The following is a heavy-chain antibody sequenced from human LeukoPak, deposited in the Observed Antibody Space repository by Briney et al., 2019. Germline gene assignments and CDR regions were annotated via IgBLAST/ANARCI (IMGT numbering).Heavy chain of an antibody. J-gene: IGHJ4*02. Sequence: GGSLRLSCAASGFTFSNAWMSWVRQAPGKGLEWVGRIKSKTDGGTADYAAPVKGRFTISRDDSKNTLYLQMNSLKTEDTAVYYCTTDYYDSSGYRTLDYWGQGTLVTVCS. CDR2: IKSKTDGGTA. D-gene: IGHD3-22*01. V-gene: IGHV3-15*01. CDR1: GFTFSNAW. CDR3: TTDYYDSSGYRTLDY.